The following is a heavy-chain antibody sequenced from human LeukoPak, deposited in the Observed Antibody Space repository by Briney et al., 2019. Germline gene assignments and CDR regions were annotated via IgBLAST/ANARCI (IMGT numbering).Heavy chain of an antibody. CDR2: INPNSGGT. CDR3: ARDGYSYGYDAGGFDY. D-gene: IGHD5-18*01. J-gene: IGHJ4*02. V-gene: IGHV1-2*02. CDR1: GYTFTGYY. Sequence: VASVKVSCKASGYTFTGYYMHWVRQAPGQGLEWMGWINPNSGGTNYAQKFQGRVTMTRDTSISTAYMELSRLRSDDTAVYYCARDGYSYGYDAGGFDYWGQGTLVTVSS.